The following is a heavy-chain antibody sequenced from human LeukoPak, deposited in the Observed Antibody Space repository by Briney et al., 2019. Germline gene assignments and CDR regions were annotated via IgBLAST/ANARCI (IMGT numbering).Heavy chain of an antibody. CDR3: ASTSIIRGYDHDQYY. Sequence: GGSLRLSCAASGFTVSSNYMSWVRQAPGKGLEWVSVIHSDGATHYADSVKGRFTISRDTSKNTLYLQMNSLRAEDSAVYYCASTSIIRGYDHDQYYWGQGTLVTVSS. D-gene: IGHD5-12*01. CDR2: IHSDGAT. J-gene: IGHJ4*02. CDR1: GFTVSSNY. V-gene: IGHV3-53*01.